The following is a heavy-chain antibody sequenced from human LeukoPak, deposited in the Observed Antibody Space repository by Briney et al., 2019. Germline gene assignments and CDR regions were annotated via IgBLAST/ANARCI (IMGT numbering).Heavy chain of an antibody. J-gene: IGHJ4*02. V-gene: IGHV3-21*01. CDR1: GFTFSGYS. D-gene: IGHD3-22*01. Sequence: PGGSLRLSCAASGFTFSGYSMNWVRQAPGKGLEWVSSISRSSVYIYNADSVKGRFTISRDNGQNSLYLQMDSLRAEDTAVYYCAREPTYYYESSGYYYFDSWGQGTLVTVSS. CDR3: AREPTYYYESSGYYYFDS. CDR2: ISRSSVYI.